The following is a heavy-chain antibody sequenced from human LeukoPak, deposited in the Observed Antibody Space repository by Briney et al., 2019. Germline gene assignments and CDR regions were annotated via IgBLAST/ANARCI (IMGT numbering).Heavy chain of an antibody. CDR1: GFTFSSYW. CDR3: ASESGIAARPTFDY. V-gene: IGHV3-7*01. CDR2: IKQDGSEK. J-gene: IGHJ4*02. D-gene: IGHD6-6*01. Sequence: RGSLRLSCAASGFTFSSYWMSWVRQAPGKGLEWVANIKQDGSEKYYVDSVKGRFTISRDNAKNSLYLQMNSLRAEDTAVYYCASESGIAARPTFDYWGQGTLVTVSS.